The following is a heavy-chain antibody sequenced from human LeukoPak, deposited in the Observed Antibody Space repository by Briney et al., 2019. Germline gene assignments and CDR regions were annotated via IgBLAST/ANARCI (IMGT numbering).Heavy chain of an antibody. CDR3: ARWVGRSYYGSADYGMDV. D-gene: IGHD3-10*01. J-gene: IGHJ6*02. CDR2: IYYTGST. Sequence: PSETLSLTCTVSGGSISSYYRSWIRQPPGKGLEWIGYIYYTGSTNYNPSLKSRVTISVDTSKNQFSLKLSSVTAADTAVYFCARWVGRSYYGSADYGMDVWGQGTTVIVSS. CDR1: GGSISSYY. V-gene: IGHV4-59*01.